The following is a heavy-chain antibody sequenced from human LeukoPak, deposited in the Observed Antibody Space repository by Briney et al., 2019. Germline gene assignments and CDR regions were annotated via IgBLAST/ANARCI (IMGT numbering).Heavy chain of an antibody. V-gene: IGHV1-69*04. D-gene: IGHD2-2*01. CDR1: GGTFSSYA. Sequence: ASVKVSCKASGGTFSSYAFNWVRQAPGQGLEWMGKIIPILGISNYAQKFQGRVTITADKSTSTAYMELSSLRSADTAVYYCAREGVYCSSTSCYANAFDIWGQGTMVTVSS. J-gene: IGHJ3*02. CDR3: AREGVYCSSTSCYANAFDI. CDR2: IIPILGIS.